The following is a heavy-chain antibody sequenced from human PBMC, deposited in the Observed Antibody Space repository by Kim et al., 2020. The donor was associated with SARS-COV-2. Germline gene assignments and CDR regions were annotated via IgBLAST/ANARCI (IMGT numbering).Heavy chain of an antibody. D-gene: IGHD3-10*01. J-gene: IGHJ5*02. CDR1: GGSISSYGYY. V-gene: IGHV4-31*03. CDR3: AREIAMVRGVYNWFDP. Sequence: SETLSLTCTVSGGSISSYGYYWSWIRQRTGKGLVWIGYIYYSGSTYYNPSLKIRVTISVDTSKNQFSLKLSSVTAADTAVYYCAREIAMVRGVYNWFDPWGQGTLVTVSS. CDR2: IYYSGST.